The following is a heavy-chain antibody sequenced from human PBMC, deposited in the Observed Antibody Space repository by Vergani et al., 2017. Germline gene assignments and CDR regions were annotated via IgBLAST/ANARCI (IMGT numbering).Heavy chain of an antibody. D-gene: IGHD6-13*01. V-gene: IGHV4-39*01. CDR3: ARHGIAAAGGGPFGY. J-gene: IGHJ4*02. CDR1: GGSISSSSYY. CDR2: IYYSGST. Sequence: QLQLQESGPGLVKPSETLSLTCTVSGGSISSSSYYWGWIRQPPGKGLEWIGSIYYSGSTYYNPSLKSRVTISVDTSKNQFSLKLSSVTAADTAVYDCARHGIAAAGGGPFGYWGQGTLVTVSS.